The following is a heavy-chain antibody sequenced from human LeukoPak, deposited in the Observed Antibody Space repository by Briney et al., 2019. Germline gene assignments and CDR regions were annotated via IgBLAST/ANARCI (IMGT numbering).Heavy chain of an antibody. V-gene: IGHV1-8*01. Sequence: ASVKVSCKASGHTFTSHDINWVRQATGQGLEWMGWMNPNSGYTGYEQKFQGRVTMTRDTSTSTAYMELSSLRSEDTAVYYCARGGSSYNDEHEEFDYWGQGTVVTVSS. CDR1: GHTFTSHD. D-gene: IGHD3-22*01. CDR2: MNPNSGYT. CDR3: ARGGSSYNDEHEEFDY. J-gene: IGHJ4*02.